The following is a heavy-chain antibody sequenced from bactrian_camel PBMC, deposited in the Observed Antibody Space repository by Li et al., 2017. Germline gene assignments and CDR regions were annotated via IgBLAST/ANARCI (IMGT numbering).Heavy chain of an antibody. V-gene: IGHV3S60*01. CDR2: IMLTGTT. CDR3: VRDLGTTGWYFDN. Sequence: HVQLVESGGGSVQAGETLRLSCTASGMSFDTSEMGWFRQSPGDECEWVARIMLTGTTYYADSVKGRFTISIDNAKNTVYLQMNRAKPEDTAVYYCVRDLGTTGWYFDNWGLGTQVTVS. CDR1: GMSFDTSE. J-gene: IGHJ6*01. D-gene: IGHD5*01.